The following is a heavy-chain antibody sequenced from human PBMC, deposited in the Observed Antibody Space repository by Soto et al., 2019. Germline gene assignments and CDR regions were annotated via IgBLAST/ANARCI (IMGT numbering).Heavy chain of an antibody. J-gene: IGHJ6*02. V-gene: IGHV1-69*13. CDR1: GGTFSTYT. CDR2: IIPIFRTA. Sequence: SVKVSCKASGGTFSTYTVSWVRQAPGQGLEWMGGIIPIFRTANYAQKFQGRVTVTADESTSTAYMELSSLRSEDTAVYYCARRYCISTSCHSYGMDVWGQGTTVTVSS. D-gene: IGHD2-2*01. CDR3: ARRYCISTSCHSYGMDV.